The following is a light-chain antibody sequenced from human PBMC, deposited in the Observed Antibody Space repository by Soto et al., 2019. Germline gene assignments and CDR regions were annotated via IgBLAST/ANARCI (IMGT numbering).Light chain of an antibody. J-gene: IGKJ2*01. Sequence: EIVLTQSPDTLSLSPGERTTLSCRASQNVGSNYLAWYQQKPGQAPRLLIYVASSRATGIPDRFSGSGSGTDFSLTISRLEPEDFAVYYCQQYGTSPFTFGQGTKLE. CDR2: VAS. CDR3: QQYGTSPFT. CDR1: QNVGSNY. V-gene: IGKV3-20*01.